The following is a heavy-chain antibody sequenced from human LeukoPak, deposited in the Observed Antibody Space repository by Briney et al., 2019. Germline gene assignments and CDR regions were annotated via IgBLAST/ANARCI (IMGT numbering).Heavy chain of an antibody. J-gene: IGHJ6*03. V-gene: IGHV4-39*01. CDR3: ARHLSYDFFNYYYYMDV. CDR1: GGSISSSSYY. D-gene: IGHD3-3*01. Sequence: SETLSLTCTVSGGSISSSSYYWGWIRQPPGKGLEWIGSIYYSGSTYYNPSLKSRVTISVDTSKNQFSLKLGSVTAADTAVYYCARHLSYDFFNYYYYMDVWGKGTTVTVSS. CDR2: IYYSGST.